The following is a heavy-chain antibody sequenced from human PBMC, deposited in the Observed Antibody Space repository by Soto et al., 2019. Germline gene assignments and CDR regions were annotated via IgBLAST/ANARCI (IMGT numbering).Heavy chain of an antibody. J-gene: IGHJ6*02. Sequence: QVQLVESGGGVVQPGRSLRLSCAASGFTFSSYGMHWVRQAPGKGLEWVAVISYDGSNKNYADSVKGRFTISRDNSKXXXXXXXXXXXXXXTAVXXXXXXXWSGPMDVWGQGTTVTVSS. CDR2: ISYDGSNK. V-gene: IGHV3-30*03. D-gene: IGHD3-3*01. CDR1: GFTFSSYG. CDR3: XXXXWSGPMDV.